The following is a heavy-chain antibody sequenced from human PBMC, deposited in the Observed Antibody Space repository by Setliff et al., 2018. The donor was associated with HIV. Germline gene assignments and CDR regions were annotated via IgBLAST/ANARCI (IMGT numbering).Heavy chain of an antibody. D-gene: IGHD5-18*01. J-gene: IGHJ4*02. Sequence: SETLSLTCTVSGGSISSSSYYWGWIRQPPGKGLEWIGRIYSSGSTNYNPSLKSRVTMSVDLSKSQFSVKLNSVTAADTAVYYCARDLIGYTSGYGLDYWGQGTLVTVSS. CDR3: ARDLIGYTSGYGLDY. V-gene: IGHV4-39*07. CDR1: GGSISSSSYY. CDR2: IYSSGST.